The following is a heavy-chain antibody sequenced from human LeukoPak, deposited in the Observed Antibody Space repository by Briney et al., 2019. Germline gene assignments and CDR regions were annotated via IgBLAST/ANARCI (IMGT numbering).Heavy chain of an antibody. CDR1: GDSISSSSYY. J-gene: IGHJ4*02. CDR3: ARDVTAAFDY. Sequence: SETLSHTCTVSGDSISSSSYYWGWIRQPPGKGLEWIGSISYSGSTYYNPSLKSRITISVDTSKNQFSLKLSSVTAADTAVYYCARDVTAAFDYWGQGTLVTVSS. D-gene: IGHD6-13*01. CDR2: ISYSGST. V-gene: IGHV4-39*07.